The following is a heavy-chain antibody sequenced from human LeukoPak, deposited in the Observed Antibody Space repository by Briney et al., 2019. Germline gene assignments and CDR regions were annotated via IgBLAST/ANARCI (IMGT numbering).Heavy chain of an antibody. D-gene: IGHD4-17*01. J-gene: IGHJ4*02. Sequence: GGSLRLSCAASGFTFSSYSTNWVRQAPGKGLEWVSYITRSSSARYYADAVKGRFTISRDNSKNTLYLQMNSLRAEDTAVYYCAKGEGTVTTPTYYFDYWGQGTLVTVSS. CDR1: GFTFSSYS. CDR3: AKGEGTVTTPTYYFDY. CDR2: ITRSSSAR. V-gene: IGHV3-48*01.